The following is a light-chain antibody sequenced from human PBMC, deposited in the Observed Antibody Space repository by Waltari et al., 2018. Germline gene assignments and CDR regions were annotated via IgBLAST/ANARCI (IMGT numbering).Light chain of an antibody. V-gene: IGLV3-21*02. CDR3: QLWDSSSDLYV. J-gene: IGLJ1*01. CDR2: DDS. Sequence: SYVVTQPPSVSVAPGQTARIACWGNNIGDKSVHWYQQKPGQAPVLVVYDDSDRPSGIPERFSGSNSGNTASLTISRVEAGDEADYYCQLWDSSSDLYVFGPGTTVTV. CDR1: NIGDKS.